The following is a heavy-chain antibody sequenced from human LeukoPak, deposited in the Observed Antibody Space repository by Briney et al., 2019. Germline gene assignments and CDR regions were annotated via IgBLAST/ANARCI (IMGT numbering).Heavy chain of an antibody. J-gene: IGHJ6*03. D-gene: IGHD3-9*01. CDR3: ARGRLNYDILTGYYGSYYYMDV. Sequence: SETLSLTCSVSGASMSGSFWSWIRQPPGKGLEWIGYIYTSGSTNYNPSLKSRVTISVDTSKNQFSLKLSSVTAADTAVYYCARGRLNYDILTGYYGSYYYMDVWGKGTTVTVSS. CDR2: IYTSGST. V-gene: IGHV4-4*09. CDR1: GASMSGSF.